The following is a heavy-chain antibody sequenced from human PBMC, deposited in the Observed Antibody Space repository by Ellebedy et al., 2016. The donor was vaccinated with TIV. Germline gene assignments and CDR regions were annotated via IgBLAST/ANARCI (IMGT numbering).Heavy chain of an antibody. CDR1: GCTVSSNY. CDR2: IYSGGST. V-gene: IGHV3-66*01. J-gene: IGHJ4*02. CDR3: ARINCISTSCYSGPSDRYFDY. Sequence: GESLKISCVAAGCTVSSNYMSWVRQAPGEGLECVPVIYSGGSTYYADSVKGRFTISRDNSKNTLYLQMNSLRAEDTAVYYCARINCISTSCYSGPSDRYFDYWGQGPLVTVSS. D-gene: IGHD2-2*01.